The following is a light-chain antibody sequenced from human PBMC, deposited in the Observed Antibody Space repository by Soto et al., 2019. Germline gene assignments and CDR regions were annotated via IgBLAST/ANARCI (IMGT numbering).Light chain of an antibody. CDR1: QSVGSN. J-gene: IGKJ4*01. Sequence: EIVMTQSPATLSVSPGERVTLSCRASQSVGSNLAWYQQKPGLAPRVLIYDASTRATVIPARFSGSGSGTEFTLTISSLQSEDFAVYYCQQYDNWPLTFGRGTKVDIK. CDR3: QQYDNWPLT. CDR2: DAS. V-gene: IGKV3-15*01.